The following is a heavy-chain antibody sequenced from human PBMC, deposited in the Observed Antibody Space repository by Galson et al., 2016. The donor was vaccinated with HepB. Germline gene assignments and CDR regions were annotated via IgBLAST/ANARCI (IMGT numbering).Heavy chain of an antibody. J-gene: IGHJ4*02. CDR1: GFTFNNYG. Sequence: SLRLSCAASGFTFNNYGMHWVRQAPGKGLEWVAVSWYVGGNNYYADSVKGRVTISRDKSKNTVYLQINSLRAEDTAVYYCARDLSGPDYWGQGTLVTVSS. V-gene: IGHV3-33*01. CDR2: SWYVGGNN. CDR3: ARDLSGPDY.